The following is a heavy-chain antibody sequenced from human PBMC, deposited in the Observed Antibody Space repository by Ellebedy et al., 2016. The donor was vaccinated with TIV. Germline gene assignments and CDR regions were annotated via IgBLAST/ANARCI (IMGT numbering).Heavy chain of an antibody. J-gene: IGHJ6*02. D-gene: IGHD3-3*01. CDR1: GYTFTSYG. V-gene: IGHV1-18*01. CDR3: ARGSRSYRGTIFHHYYYYGMDV. CDR2: ISAHNGNT. Sequence: ASVKVSXXASGYTFTSYGISWVRQAPGQGPEWMGWISAHNGNTNYAQKLQGRVTMTTDTSTSTANMELRSLRSDDTAVYSCARGSRSYRGTIFHHYYYYGMDVWGQGTTVTVSS.